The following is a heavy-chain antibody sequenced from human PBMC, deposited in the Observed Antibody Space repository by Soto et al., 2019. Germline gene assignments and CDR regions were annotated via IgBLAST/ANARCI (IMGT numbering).Heavy chain of an antibody. D-gene: IGHD1-20*01. CDR2: SYYSGTS. Sequence: QLHLQESGPGLVKPSQTLSLTCTVSGGSIRVQSYYWTWIRQTPGKGLEWVGSSYYSGTSYFNPALKGRVTIPFDTSTNQFSLRLTSVTAADTAVYYCTRRYNWNDYYFDPWGQGTLVTVSS. V-gene: IGHV4-39*01. J-gene: IGHJ5*02. CDR3: TRRYNWNDYYFDP. CDR1: GGSIRVQSYY.